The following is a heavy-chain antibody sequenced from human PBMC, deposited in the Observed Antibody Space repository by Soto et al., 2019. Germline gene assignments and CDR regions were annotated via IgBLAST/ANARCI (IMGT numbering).Heavy chain of an antibody. CDR3: AKVAVSGYSYGPFDY. CDR1: GFTFSSYA. Sequence: GGSLRLSCAASGFTFSSYAMSWVRQAPGKGLEWVSAMSGSGVHTYYADSVKGRFTISRDNSKNTLYLQMNSLRAEDKAVYYCAKVAVSGYSYGPFDYWGQGSLVTVSS. D-gene: IGHD5-18*01. J-gene: IGHJ4*02. CDR2: MSGSGVHT. V-gene: IGHV3-23*01.